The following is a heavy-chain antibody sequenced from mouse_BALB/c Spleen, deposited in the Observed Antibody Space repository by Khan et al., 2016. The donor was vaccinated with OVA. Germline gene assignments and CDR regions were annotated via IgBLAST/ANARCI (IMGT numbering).Heavy chain of an antibody. J-gene: IGHJ2*01. CDR3: ARRGLRWDFDY. CDR1: GYTIINYW. Sequence: QVQLQQSGAELAKPGASVKMSCKASGYTIINYWILWVKQRPGQGLEWIGYINPSTGYTEYNQNFKNNATLTADKSSSTAYMQLSSLTSEDSAVYYCARRGLRWDFDYWGQGTTLTVSS. V-gene: IGHV1-7*01. D-gene: IGHD1-1*01. CDR2: INPSTGYT.